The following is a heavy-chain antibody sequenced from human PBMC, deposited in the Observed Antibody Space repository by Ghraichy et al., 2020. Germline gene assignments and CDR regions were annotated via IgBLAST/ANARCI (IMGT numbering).Heavy chain of an antibody. D-gene: IGHD5-12*01. J-gene: IGHJ3*02. V-gene: IGHV1-45*02. Sequence: SVKVSCKASGYTFTYRYLHWVRQAPGQALEWMGWITPFNGNTNYAQKFQDRVTITRDRSMSTAYMELSSLRSEDTAMYYCASASGYGPRHSDAFDIWGQGTMVTVSS. CDR1: GYTFTYRY. CDR2: ITPFNGNT. CDR3: ASASGYGPRHSDAFDI.